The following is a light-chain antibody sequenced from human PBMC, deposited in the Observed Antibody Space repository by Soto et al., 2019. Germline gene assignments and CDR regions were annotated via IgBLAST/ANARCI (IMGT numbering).Light chain of an antibody. V-gene: IGKV3-15*01. CDR1: QSVSNN. CDR2: GAS. J-gene: IGKJ1*01. CDR3: QQYNNWPRT. Sequence: EVVMTQSPATLSVSPGERATLSCRASQSVSNNLAWYQQKPGQAPRLPMYGASTRATGIPARFSGSRSGTEFTLTISSLQSEDFAVYYCQQYNNWPRTFGQGTKV.